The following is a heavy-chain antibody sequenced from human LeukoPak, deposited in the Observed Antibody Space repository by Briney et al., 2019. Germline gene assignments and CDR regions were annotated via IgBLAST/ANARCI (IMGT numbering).Heavy chain of an antibody. D-gene: IGHD1-26*01. CDR2: ISGSGGTT. J-gene: IGHJ4*02. CDR3: ARRSGPTRYFDY. Sequence: GGSLRLSCAASGFTFSSYAMSWVRQAPGKGLEWVSAISGSGGTTYYAGSVKGRFTISRDNSKNTLYLQMNSLRAEDTAVYYCARRSGPTRYFDYWGQGTLVTVSS. CDR1: GFTFSSYA. V-gene: IGHV3-23*01.